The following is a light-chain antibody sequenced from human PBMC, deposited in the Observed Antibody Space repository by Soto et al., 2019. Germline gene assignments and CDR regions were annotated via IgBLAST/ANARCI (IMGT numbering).Light chain of an antibody. CDR3: QSYDSSNHWV. J-gene: IGLJ3*02. CDR1: SGSNASNY. V-gene: IGLV6-57*04. CDR2: EDN. Sequence: NFMLTQPHSVSESPGKTVTISCTRSSGSNASNYVQWYQQRPGSAPTTVVSEDNQRPSGVPDRFSGSIDTSSNSASLTISGLKIEDEADYYCQSYDSSNHWVFGGGTKLTVL.